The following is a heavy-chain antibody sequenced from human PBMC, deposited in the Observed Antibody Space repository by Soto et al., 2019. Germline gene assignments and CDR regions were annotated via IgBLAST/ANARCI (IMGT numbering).Heavy chain of an antibody. D-gene: IGHD6-19*01. CDR3: AKFTEPGYSSIWYYFEY. Sequence: GGSLRLSCAVSGFTFDYNAMHWVRQAPEKGLEWVSGINWKSDIGYADSVKGRFTISRDNAKNLVSLQMSSLRGEDTALYYCAKFTEPGYSSIWYYFEYWGQGTPVTVSS. CDR1: GFTFDYNA. V-gene: IGHV3-9*01. CDR2: INWKSDI. J-gene: IGHJ4*02.